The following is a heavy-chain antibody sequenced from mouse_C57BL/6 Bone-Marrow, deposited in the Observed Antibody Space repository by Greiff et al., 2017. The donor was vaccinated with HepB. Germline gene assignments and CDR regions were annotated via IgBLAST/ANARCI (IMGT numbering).Heavy chain of an antibody. D-gene: IGHD2-2*01. Sequence: EVHLVESGGGLVKPGGSLKLSCAASGFTFSDYGMHWVRQAPEKGLEWVAYISSGSSTIYYADTVKGRFTISRDNAKNTLFLQMTSLRSEDTAMYYCARGWLRRGTWFAYWGQGTRVTVSA. CDR2: ISSGSSTI. V-gene: IGHV5-17*01. CDR3: ARGWLRRGTWFAY. CDR1: GFTFSDYG. J-gene: IGHJ3*01.